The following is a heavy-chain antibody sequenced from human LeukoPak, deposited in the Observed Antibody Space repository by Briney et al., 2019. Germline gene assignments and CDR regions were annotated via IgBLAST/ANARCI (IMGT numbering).Heavy chain of an antibody. CDR2: INHSGST. D-gene: IGHD4-17*01. CDR1: GGSFSGYY. J-gene: IGHJ5*02. CDR3: ARHYEGWFDP. Sequence: SETLSLTCAVYGGSFSGYYWSWIRQPPGKGLEWIGEINHSGSTNYNPSLKSRVTISVDTSKNQFSLKLSSVTAADTAVYYCARHYEGWFDPWGQGTLVTVSS. V-gene: IGHV4-34*01.